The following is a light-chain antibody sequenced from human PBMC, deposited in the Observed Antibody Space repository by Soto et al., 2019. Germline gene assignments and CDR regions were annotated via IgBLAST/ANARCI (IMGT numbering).Light chain of an antibody. CDR3: QQYGSSPPT. V-gene: IGKV3-20*01. J-gene: IGKJ1*01. CDR2: GAS. Sequence: EIVLTQSPGTLSLSPGERATLSCRASQSVNSNYLAWYRRKPGQAPSLLIYGASTRATGIPGRFSGSGSGTDFTLTITRLDPEDFALYYCQQYGSSPPTFGQGTKVEIK. CDR1: QSVNSNY.